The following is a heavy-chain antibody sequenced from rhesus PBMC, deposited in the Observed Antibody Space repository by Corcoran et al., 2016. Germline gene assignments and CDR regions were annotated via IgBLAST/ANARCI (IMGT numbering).Heavy chain of an antibody. CDR3: AREGGGFDF. CDR2: INGTSANT. Sequence: QVQLQESGPGLVKPSETLSLSCAVPGASINTYWWNWYGQPPGKGLQWIGEINGTSANTNYNPSLESRVTISTDASKNQFSLKLTSVAAADTAVYYCAREGGGFDFWGQGVPVTVSS. J-gene: IGHJ4*01. V-gene: IGHV4-80*01. D-gene: IGHD1-44*02. CDR1: GASINTYW.